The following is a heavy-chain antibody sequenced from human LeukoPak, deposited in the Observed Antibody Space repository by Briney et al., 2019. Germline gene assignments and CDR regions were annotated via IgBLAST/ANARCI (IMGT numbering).Heavy chain of an antibody. CDR1: GDSVSSNSAA. CDR3: AKGRWALFDC. CDR2: TYYRSKWYN. J-gene: IGHJ4*02. D-gene: IGHD3-10*01. Sequence: PSQTLSLTCDISGDSVSSNSAAWNWIRQSPSRGLEWLGRTYYRSKWYNDYAISVNSRMTINADTSKNQFSLQLNSVTPEDTAVYYCAKGRWALFDCWGQGTLVIVSS. V-gene: IGHV6-1*01.